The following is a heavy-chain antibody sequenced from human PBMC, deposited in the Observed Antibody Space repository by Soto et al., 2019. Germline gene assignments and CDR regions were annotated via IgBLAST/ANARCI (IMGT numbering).Heavy chain of an antibody. J-gene: IGHJ4*02. D-gene: IGHD3-22*01. Sequence: GGSLRLSCAASGFTFSGSAMHWVRQASGKGLEWVGRIRSKANSYATAYAASVKGRFTISRDDSKNTAYLQMNSLKTEDTAVYYFTPYYYDSSGYSSSFDYWGQGTLVTVSS. V-gene: IGHV3-73*01. CDR3: TPYYYDSSGYSSSFDY. CDR2: IRSKANSYAT. CDR1: GFTFSGSA.